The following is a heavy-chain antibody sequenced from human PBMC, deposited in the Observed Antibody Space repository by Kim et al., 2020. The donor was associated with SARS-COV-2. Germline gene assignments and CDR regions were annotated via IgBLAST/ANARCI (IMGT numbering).Heavy chain of an antibody. Sequence: GGSLRLSCAASGFIFSDYPMSWIRQAPGKGLECISYVRSDGTTILYADSVKGRFTVSRDNTNNSLYLQMDRLRAEDTAVYYCVRDLMGIYSNCWLAWDY. CDR2: VRSDGTTI. V-gene: IGHV3-11*01. CDR1: GFIFSDYP. J-gene: IGHJ4*01. D-gene: IGHD6-19*01. CDR3: VRDLMGIYSNCWLAWDY.